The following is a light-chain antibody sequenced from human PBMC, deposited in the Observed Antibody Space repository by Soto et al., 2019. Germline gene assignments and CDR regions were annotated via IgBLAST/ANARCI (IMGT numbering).Light chain of an antibody. V-gene: IGLV2-14*01. Sequence: QSALTQPASVSGSPGQSITICCTGTSSDIGNYKYVSWYQHHPGTAPKLMIYEVSNRPSGVSDRFSGSKSGNTASLTISGLLAEDEADYYCSSDTSGGTHIVFGEGTKLTVL. CDR2: EVS. J-gene: IGLJ2*01. CDR1: SSDIGNYKY. CDR3: SSDTSGGTHIV.